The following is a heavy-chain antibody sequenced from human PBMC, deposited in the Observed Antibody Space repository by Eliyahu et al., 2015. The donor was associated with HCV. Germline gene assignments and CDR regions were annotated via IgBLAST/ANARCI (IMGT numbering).Heavy chain of an antibody. V-gene: IGHV3-30*18. CDR3: AKPAVLLWFGEGRNYFDY. J-gene: IGHJ4*02. CDR1: GFTFNNFG. Sequence: QVQLVESGGGVAHPGRSLXLSCAASGFTFNNFGMHWVRQAPGKGLEWVAVISYDGSKTYYADSVTGRFTISRDNSKNTLYLQMNRLRPEDTAMYYCAKPAVLLWFGEGRNYFDYWGLGTLVTASS. CDR2: ISYDGSKT. D-gene: IGHD3-10*01.